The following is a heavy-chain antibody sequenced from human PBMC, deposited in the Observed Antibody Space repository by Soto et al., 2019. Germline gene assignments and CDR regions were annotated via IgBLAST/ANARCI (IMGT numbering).Heavy chain of an antibody. CDR3: ASEYCSGGSCYYYGMDV. Sequence: QVQLAESGGGVVQPGRSLRLSCAASGFTFSNYGMHWVRQAPGKGLEWVAVIWYDGSNKYYADSVKGRFTISRDNSKNTLYLQMTSLRAEDTAVYYCASEYCSGGSCYYYGMDVWGQGTTVTVSS. V-gene: IGHV3-33*01. CDR2: IWYDGSNK. CDR1: GFTFSNYG. J-gene: IGHJ6*02. D-gene: IGHD2-15*01.